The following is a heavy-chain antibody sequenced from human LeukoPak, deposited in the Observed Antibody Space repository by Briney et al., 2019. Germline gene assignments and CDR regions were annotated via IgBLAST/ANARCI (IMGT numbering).Heavy chain of an antibody. CDR1: GGSISSSNW. CDR2: IYFGGST. V-gene: IGHV4-39*01. J-gene: IGHJ3*02. CDR3: ARRKLTEDYAFDI. D-gene: IGHD7-27*01. Sequence: PSETLSLTCAVSGGSISSSNWWSWVRQPPGKGLEWIGSIYFGGSTYYNPSLKSRVTISVETSKNQFSLKVTSVTAADTAVYYCARRKLTEDYAFDIWGQGTMVTVSS.